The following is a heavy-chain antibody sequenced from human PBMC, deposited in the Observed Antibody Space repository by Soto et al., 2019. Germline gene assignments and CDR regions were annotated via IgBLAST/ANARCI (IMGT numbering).Heavy chain of an antibody. CDR3: ASLGGWYGVWNWYFDV. Sequence: EVQLVESGGGLVQPGGSLRLSCAASGFTFSSYSMNWVRQAPGKGLEWVSYISSGSNTIYYADSVKGRFTISRDNAKNSLYLQMNSLRDEDTAVYYCASLGGWYGVWNWYFDVWGRGTLVTVSS. CDR2: ISSGSNTI. D-gene: IGHD6-19*01. V-gene: IGHV3-48*02. J-gene: IGHJ2*01. CDR1: GFTFSSYS.